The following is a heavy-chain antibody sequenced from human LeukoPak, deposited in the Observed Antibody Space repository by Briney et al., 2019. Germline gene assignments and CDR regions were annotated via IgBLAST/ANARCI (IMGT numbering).Heavy chain of an antibody. CDR3: ARDKTDYYYYYMDV. V-gene: IGHV1-2*02. Sequence: ASVKVSCKASGYTFTGYYMHWVRQAPGQGLEWMGWINPNSGGTNYAQKFQGRVTMTRDTSISTAYMELGRLRSDDTAVYYCARDKTDYYYYYMDVWGKGTTVTVSS. J-gene: IGHJ6*03. CDR1: GYTFTGYY. CDR2: INPNSGGT.